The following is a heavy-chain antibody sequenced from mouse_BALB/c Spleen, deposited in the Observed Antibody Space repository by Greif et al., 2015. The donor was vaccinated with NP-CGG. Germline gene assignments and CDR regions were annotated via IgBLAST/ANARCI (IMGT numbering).Heavy chain of an antibody. CDR2: IDPANGNT. CDR1: GFNIKDTY. J-gene: IGHJ1*01. D-gene: IGHD2-2*01. Sequence: VQLQQPGAELVKPGASVKLSCTASGFNIKDTYMHWVKQRPEQGLEWIGRIDPANGNTKYDPKFQGKATITADTSSNTAYLQLSSLTSEDTAVYYCARGEWLRGYFDVWGAGTTVTVSS. CDR3: ARGEWLRGYFDV. V-gene: IGHV14-3*02.